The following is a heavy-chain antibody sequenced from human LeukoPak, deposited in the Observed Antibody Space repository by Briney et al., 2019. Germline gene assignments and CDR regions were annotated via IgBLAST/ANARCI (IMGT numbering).Heavy chain of an antibody. CDR2: ISSSSSTI. D-gene: IGHD3-9*01. CDR3: ARDPNILTGYYFDY. CDR1: GFTFSSYS. Sequence: GGSLRLSCAASGFTFSSYSMNWVRQAPGKGLEWVSYISSSSSTIYYADSVKGRFTISRDNAKNSLYLQMNSLRAEDTAVYYCARDPNILTGYYFDYWGQGTLVTVSS. V-gene: IGHV3-48*04. J-gene: IGHJ4*02.